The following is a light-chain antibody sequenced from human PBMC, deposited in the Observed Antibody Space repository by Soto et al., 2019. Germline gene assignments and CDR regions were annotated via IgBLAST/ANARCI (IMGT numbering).Light chain of an antibody. V-gene: IGLV4-60*02. CDR3: ETWDSNTRV. CDR1: SGHSSYI. CDR2: LEGSGGY. Sequence: QLVLTQSSSASASLGSSVKLTCTLSSGHSSYIIAWHQQQPGKAPRHLMKLEGSGGYNKGSGVPDRFSGSSSGADRYLTISNLQFEDEADYYCETWDSNTRVFGGGTKVTVL. J-gene: IGLJ3*02.